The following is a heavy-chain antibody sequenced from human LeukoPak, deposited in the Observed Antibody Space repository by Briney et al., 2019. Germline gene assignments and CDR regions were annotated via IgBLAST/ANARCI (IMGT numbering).Heavy chain of an antibody. D-gene: IGHD6-19*01. Sequence: ASVKVSCKASGYTFTNNDINWVRQATGQGIEWMGWVSPDSGDTGYAPNFRGRATMTTDTSINTAYMELTSLTSEDTAIYYCTRGRAAGDWGQGTLVTVSS. CDR1: GYTFTNND. CDR3: TRGRAAGD. V-gene: IGHV1-8*01. J-gene: IGHJ4*02. CDR2: VSPDSGDT.